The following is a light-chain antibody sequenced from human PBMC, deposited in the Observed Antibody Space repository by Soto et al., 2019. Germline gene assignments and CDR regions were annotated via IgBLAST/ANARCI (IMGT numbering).Light chain of an antibody. Sequence: EIVLTQSPATLSVPPGETATLSCRASQSVNNYLAWYQQKPGQAPRLLMYDPSNRATGIPARFSGSGSGTDFTLTISSLEPEDFAVYSCQQRSIPPVTFGQGTKVEIK. V-gene: IGKV3-11*01. CDR1: QSVNNY. J-gene: IGKJ1*01. CDR3: QQRSIPPVT. CDR2: DPS.